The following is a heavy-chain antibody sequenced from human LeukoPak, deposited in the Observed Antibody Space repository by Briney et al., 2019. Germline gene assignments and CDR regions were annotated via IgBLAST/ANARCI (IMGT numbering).Heavy chain of an antibody. D-gene: IGHD5-18*01. CDR1: GFTFSNAW. Sequence: GGSLRLSCAASGFTFSNAWMSWVRQAPGKGLEWVGRIKSKTDGGTTDYAAPVKGRFTISRDDSKNTLYLQMNSLKTEDTAVYYCTTDLADTASERDYWGQGTLVTVSS. J-gene: IGHJ4*02. V-gene: IGHV3-15*01. CDR2: IKSKTDGGTT. CDR3: TTDLADTASERDY.